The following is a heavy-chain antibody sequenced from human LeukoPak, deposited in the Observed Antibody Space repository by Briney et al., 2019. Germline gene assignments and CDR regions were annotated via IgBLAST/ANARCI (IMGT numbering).Heavy chain of an antibody. CDR3: ARGVSAGGTNWLDP. D-gene: IGHD3-16*01. Sequence: ASVKVSCKASGYTFPKYYIEWVRQAPGQGLEWMGWINPNSGGPNYAQKFQGRVTMTRDTSISTAYMEMSRLRSDDTAVYYCARGVSAGGTNWLDPWGQGTLVTVSS. CDR2: INPNSGGP. J-gene: IGHJ5*02. CDR1: GYTFPKYY. V-gene: IGHV1-2*02.